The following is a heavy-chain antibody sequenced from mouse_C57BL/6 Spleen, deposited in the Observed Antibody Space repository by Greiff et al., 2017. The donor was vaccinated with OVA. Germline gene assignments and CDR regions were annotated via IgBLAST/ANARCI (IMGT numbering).Heavy chain of an antibody. CDR2: IDPSDSET. CDR1: GYTFTSYW. V-gene: IGHV1-52*01. Sequence: QVQLQQSGAELVRPGSSVKLSCKASGYTFTSYWMHWVKQRPIQGLEWIGNIDPSDSETHYNQKFKDKATLTVDKSSSTAYMQLSSLTSEDSAVYYCARSPFTTVVATVDYWGQGTTLTVSS. J-gene: IGHJ2*01. CDR3: ARSPFTTVVATVDY. D-gene: IGHD1-1*01.